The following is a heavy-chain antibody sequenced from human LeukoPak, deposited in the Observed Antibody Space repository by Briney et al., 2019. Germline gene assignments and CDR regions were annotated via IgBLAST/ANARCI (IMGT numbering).Heavy chain of an antibody. CDR2: LYYSGST. Sequence: PSETLSLTCTVSGGSISSYYWSWIRQPPGKGLEWIGYLYYSGSTNYNPSLKSRVTISEDTSKKQFSLKLSSVTAADTAVYYCAREGIRGSYYTDWGRGTLVIVSS. J-gene: IGHJ1*01. CDR3: AREGIRGSYYTD. V-gene: IGHV4-59*01. D-gene: IGHD1-26*01. CDR1: GGSISSYY.